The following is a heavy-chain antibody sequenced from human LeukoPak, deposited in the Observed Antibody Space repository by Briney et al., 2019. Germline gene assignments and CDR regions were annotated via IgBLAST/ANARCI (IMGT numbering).Heavy chain of an antibody. CDR1: GGSISSGGYY. CDR2: IYHSGST. D-gene: IGHD5-12*01. J-gene: IGHJ4*02. V-gene: IGHV4-30-2*01. CDR3: ARSRPGGGYGVDY. Sequence: SQTLSLTCTVSGGSISSGGYYWSWIRQPPGKGLEWIGYIYHSGSTYYNPSLKSRVTISVDRSKNQFSLKLSSVTAADTAVYYCARSRPGGGYGVDYWGQGTLVTVSS.